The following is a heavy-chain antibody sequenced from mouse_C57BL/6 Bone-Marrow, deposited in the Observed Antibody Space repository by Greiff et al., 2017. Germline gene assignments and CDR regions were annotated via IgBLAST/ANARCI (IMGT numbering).Heavy chain of an antibody. Sequence: QVQLQQSGPELVKPGASVKISCKASGYTFTDYYINWVKQRPGQGLEWIGWIFPGNGSPYYNEKFKGKATLTVDKSSSTAYMLLSSLTSEDSAVYFCARDYYGSSYAMDYWGQGTSVTGSS. V-gene: IGHV1-75*01. CDR2: IFPGNGSP. J-gene: IGHJ4*01. D-gene: IGHD1-1*01. CDR1: GYTFTDYY. CDR3: ARDYYGSSYAMDY.